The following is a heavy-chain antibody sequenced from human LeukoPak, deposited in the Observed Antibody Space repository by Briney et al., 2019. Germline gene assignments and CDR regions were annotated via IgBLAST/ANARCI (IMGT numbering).Heavy chain of an antibody. D-gene: IGHD5-12*01. CDR1: GYTFNLYG. J-gene: IGHJ6*03. CDR3: ARAWLRREFYYDMDV. V-gene: IGHV1-18*01. Sequence: WASVKVSCKASGYTFNLYGVNWVRQAPGQGLEWMGWISGFNGHTKYAQNLQDRVTMTTDTSTSTAYMELRSLRSDDTAVYYCARAWLRREFYYDMDVWGKGTTVTVSS. CDR2: ISGFNGHT.